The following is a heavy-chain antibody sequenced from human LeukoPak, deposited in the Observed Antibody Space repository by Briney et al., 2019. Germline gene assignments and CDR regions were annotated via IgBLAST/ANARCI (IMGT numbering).Heavy chain of an antibody. D-gene: IGHD2-15*01. CDR3: AKERSYCSGGSCYSDAFDI. Sequence: GGSLRLSCAASGFTFSSYAMSWVRQAPGKGLEWVSAISGSGGSTYYADSVKGRFTISRDNSKNTLYLQMNSLRAEDTAVYYCAKERSYCSGGSCYSDAFDIWGQGTMVTVSS. CDR2: ISGSGGST. J-gene: IGHJ3*02. V-gene: IGHV3-23*01. CDR1: GFTFSSYA.